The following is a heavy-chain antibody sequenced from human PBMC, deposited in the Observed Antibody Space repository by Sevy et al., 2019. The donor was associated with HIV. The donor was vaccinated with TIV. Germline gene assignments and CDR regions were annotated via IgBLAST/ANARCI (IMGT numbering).Heavy chain of an antibody. V-gene: IGHV3-30*02. CDR2: IQYDGSNK. CDR3: VKEGGGGGGDH. Sequence: GGSLRLSCAASGFSFSSYGMHWVRQAPGKGLEWMSYIQYDGSNKEYADSVKGRFTISKDNSKNTLYLQMNSLRVEDTAVFDCVKEGGGGGGDHWGQGTLVTVSS. CDR1: GFSFSSYG. D-gene: IGHD3-16*01. J-gene: IGHJ4*02.